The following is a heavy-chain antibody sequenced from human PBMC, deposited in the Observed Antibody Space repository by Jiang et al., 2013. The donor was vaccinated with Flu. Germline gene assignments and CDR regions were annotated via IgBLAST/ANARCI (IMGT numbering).Heavy chain of an antibody. D-gene: IGHD6-13*01. V-gene: IGHV7-4-1*02. CDR1: SYA. CDR2: INTNTGNP. Sequence: SYAMNWVRQAPGQGLEWMGWINTNTGNPTYAQGFTGRFVFSLDTSVSTAYLQISSLKAEDTAVYYCARGGFAAAGIDWGQGTLVTVSS. CDR3: ARGGFAAAGID. J-gene: IGHJ4*02.